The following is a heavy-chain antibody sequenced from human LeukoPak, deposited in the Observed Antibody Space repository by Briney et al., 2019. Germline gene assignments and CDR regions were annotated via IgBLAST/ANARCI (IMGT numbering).Heavy chain of an antibody. D-gene: IGHD4-17*01. V-gene: IGHV4-30-4*01. CDR2: IYYSGST. J-gene: IGHJ3*02. Sequence: SETLSLTCTVSAGSISSGDYYWSWIRQPPEKGLEWIAYIYYSGSTYYNPSLKSRVTISVDTSKNQFSLKLSSVTAADTAVYYCARDPMTTRAFDIWGQGTMVTVSS. CDR3: ARDPMTTRAFDI. CDR1: AGSISSGDYY.